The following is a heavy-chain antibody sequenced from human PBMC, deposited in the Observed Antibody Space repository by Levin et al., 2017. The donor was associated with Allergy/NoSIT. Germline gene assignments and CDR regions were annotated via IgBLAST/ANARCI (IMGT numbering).Heavy chain of an antibody. CDR3: ARIVRNCPDL. CDR2: IAYDGNNK. D-gene: IGHD1-26*01. Sequence: SCAASGFSFSAYAFHWVRQAPGKGLEWVAVIAYDGNNKVYADSVKGRFTISRDDSNNTLSLQMTSLRTEDTAAYYCARIVRNCPDLWGQGALVAVSS. CDR1: GFSFSAYA. V-gene: IGHV3-30-3*01. J-gene: IGHJ4*02.